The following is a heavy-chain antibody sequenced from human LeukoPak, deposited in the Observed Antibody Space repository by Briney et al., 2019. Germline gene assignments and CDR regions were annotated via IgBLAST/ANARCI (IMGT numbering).Heavy chain of an antibody. J-gene: IGHJ1*01. V-gene: IGHV3-23*01. D-gene: IGHD6-6*01. CDR3: ARSSIAAPRHKEYFQH. CDR1: GFTFSSSA. CDR2: ISGSDGST. Sequence: GGSLRLSCAASGFTFSSSAMSWVRLAPGKGLEWVSGISGSDGSTYYADSVKGRFTISRDNSKNTLFLQMNSLRAEDTAVYYCARSSIAAPRHKEYFQHWGQGTLVTVSS.